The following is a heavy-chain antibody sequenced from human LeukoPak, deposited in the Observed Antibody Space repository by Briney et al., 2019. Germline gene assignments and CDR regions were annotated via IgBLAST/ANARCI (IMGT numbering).Heavy chain of an antibody. V-gene: IGHV1-69*13. Sequence: SVKVSCKASGGTFSSYAISWVRQAPGQGLEWMGGIIPIFGTANYGQKFQGRVTITADESTSTAYMELSSLRSEDTAVYYCASVPYYYDSSGYYYDYWGQGTLVTVSS. J-gene: IGHJ4*02. CDR1: GGTFSSYA. CDR3: ASVPYYYDSSGYYYDY. CDR2: IIPIFGTA. D-gene: IGHD3-22*01.